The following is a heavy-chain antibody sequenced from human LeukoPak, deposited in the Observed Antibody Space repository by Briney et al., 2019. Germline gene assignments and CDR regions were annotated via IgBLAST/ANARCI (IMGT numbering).Heavy chain of an antibody. V-gene: IGHV3-53*01. Sequence: PGGTLRLSCAVSGLTVSSSFMSWVRQAPGKGLEWVSDIYSDALGGITNYADSVKGRFTISRDNSQNTLYLQMNSLRAEDTAVYYCAKGREVRELTISPEFDYWGQGTLVTVSS. CDR3: AKGREVRELTISPEFDY. CDR1: GLTVSSSF. J-gene: IGHJ4*02. D-gene: IGHD3-10*01. CDR2: IYSDALGGIT.